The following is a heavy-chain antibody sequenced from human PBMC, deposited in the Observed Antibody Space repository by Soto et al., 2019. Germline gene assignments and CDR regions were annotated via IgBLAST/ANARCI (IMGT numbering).Heavy chain of an antibody. CDR3: ARGRYGDY. CDR2: ISAHNGNT. D-gene: IGHD1-1*01. CDR1: GYPFTSYG. J-gene: IGHJ4*02. V-gene: IGHV1-18*01. Sequence: QVHLVQSGAEVKKPGASVKVSCKASGYPFTSYGITWVRQAPGQGLAWLGWISAHNGNTDYAQKLQGRVSVSRDTSTSTAYMELRSLRADDTAVYYGARGRYGDYWGQGAMVTVSS.